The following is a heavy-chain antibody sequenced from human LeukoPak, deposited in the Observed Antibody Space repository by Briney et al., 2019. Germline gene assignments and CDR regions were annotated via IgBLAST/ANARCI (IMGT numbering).Heavy chain of an antibody. D-gene: IGHD6-19*01. V-gene: IGHV4-34*01. J-gene: IGHJ4*02. Sequence: PSETLSLTCAVYGGSFSGYYWSWIRQPPGKGLEWIGEINHSGSTNYNPSLKSRVTISVDTSKNQFSLKLSSVTAADTAVYYCARSEGTSVAVFDYWGQGTLVTVSS. CDR3: ARSEGTSVAVFDY. CDR2: INHSGST. CDR1: GGSFSGYY.